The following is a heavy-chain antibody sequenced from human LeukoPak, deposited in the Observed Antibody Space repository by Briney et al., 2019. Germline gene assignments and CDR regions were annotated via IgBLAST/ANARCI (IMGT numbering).Heavy chain of an antibody. J-gene: IGHJ3*02. V-gene: IGHV1-2*02. CDR1: GYTFTGYY. D-gene: IGHD1-26*01. CDR3: ARPGATRAFDI. CDR2: INPDNGGT. Sequence: ASVKVSCKTSGYTFTGYYMHWVRQALGQGLEWMGWINPDNGGTNYAQKFQGRVTMTRDTSISTAYMELSRLRSDDTAVYYCARPGATRAFDIWGQGTMVTVSS.